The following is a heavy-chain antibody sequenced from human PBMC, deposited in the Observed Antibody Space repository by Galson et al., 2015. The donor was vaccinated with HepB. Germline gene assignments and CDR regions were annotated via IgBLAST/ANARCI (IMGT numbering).Heavy chain of an antibody. V-gene: IGHV3-23*01. Sequence: SLRLSCAASGFTFSSYAMTWVRQAPGQGLEWVSSISGSGGTTYYADSVKGRFTISRDNSKNTLYVQMNSLRDEDTAVYYCAKDLRGAPDYYMDVWGKGTAVTVSS. D-gene: IGHD1-26*01. J-gene: IGHJ6*03. CDR2: ISGSGGTT. CDR3: AKDLRGAPDYYMDV. CDR1: GFTFSSYA.